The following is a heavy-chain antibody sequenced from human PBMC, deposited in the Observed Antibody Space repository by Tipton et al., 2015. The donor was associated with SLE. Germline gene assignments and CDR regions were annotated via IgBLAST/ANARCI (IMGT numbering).Heavy chain of an antibody. V-gene: IGHV3-49*04. CDR3: TGDCPSGVCFS. J-gene: IGHJ5*02. CDR1: GLMFGVYV. Sequence: RSLRLSCTGSGLMFGVYVMSWVRQAPGKGLEWVGFIRSNTYGGATEYAASVKGRFAMSRDDSKSTVYLQMNSLKTEDTAVYYCTGDCPSGVCFSWGQGTLVTVSS. CDR2: IRSNTYGGAT. D-gene: IGHD2-8*01.